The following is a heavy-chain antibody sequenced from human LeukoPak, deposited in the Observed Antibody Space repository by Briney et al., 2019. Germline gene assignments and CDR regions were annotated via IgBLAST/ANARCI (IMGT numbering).Heavy chain of an antibody. V-gene: IGHV4-4*02. CDR2: MYLSGTT. CDR1: GDSINSLDL. J-gene: IGHJ4*02. CDR3: AGLVGRYSSGLYYYYFDY. D-gene: IGHD3-22*01. Sequence: PSGTLSLTCTVSGDSINSLDLWSWVRQPPGKGLEWIGEMYLSGTTHSDPSVKSRVTISIDKSKNQFFLNLSSVTAADTAVYYCAGLVGRYSSGLYYYYFDYWGQGTLVTVSS.